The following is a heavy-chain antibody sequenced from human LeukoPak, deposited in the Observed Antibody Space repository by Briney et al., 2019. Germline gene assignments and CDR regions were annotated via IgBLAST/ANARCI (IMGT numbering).Heavy chain of an antibody. CDR2: IKQDGSEK. CDR1: GFTFSSYW. D-gene: IGHD6-19*01. J-gene: IGHJ4*02. V-gene: IGHV3-7*01. Sequence: PGGSLRLSCAASGFTFSSYWMSWVRQAPGKGLEWVANIKQDGSEKYYVDSVKGRFTISRDNAKNSLYLQMNSLRAEDTAVYYCARLRSTVAGIFDYWGQGTLVTVSS. CDR3: ARLRSTVAGIFDY.